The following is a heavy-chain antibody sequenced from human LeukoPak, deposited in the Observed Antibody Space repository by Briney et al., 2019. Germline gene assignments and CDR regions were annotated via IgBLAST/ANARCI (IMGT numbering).Heavy chain of an antibody. J-gene: IGHJ3*02. CDR2: ISTYNGNT. V-gene: IGHV1-18*01. Sequence: ASVKVSCKASGYTFTNYSIIWVRQAPGQGLEWMGWISTYNGNTNYAQEIQGRVTMTTDTSTSTAYMELRSLISDDTAVYYCAKAGGWAREDYKGYAFDIWGQGTMVTVS. CDR1: GYTFTNYS. CDR3: AKAGGWAREDYKGYAFDI. D-gene: IGHD6-19*01.